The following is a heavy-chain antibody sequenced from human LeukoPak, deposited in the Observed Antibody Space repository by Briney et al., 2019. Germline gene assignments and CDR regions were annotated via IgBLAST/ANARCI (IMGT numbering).Heavy chain of an antibody. CDR1: GFTFSSYG. CDR2: ISYDGNAE. J-gene: IGHJ4*02. Sequence: GGSLRLSCAASGFTFSSYGMSWVRQAPGKGLEWVALISYDGNAEYYAESVKGRFTISRDNAQDTLYLQMNSLRPEDTALYYCAKDRLSHIYFGEFDSWGQGTLVTVSS. CDR3: AKDRLSHIYFGEFDS. V-gene: IGHV3-30*18. D-gene: IGHD3-10*01.